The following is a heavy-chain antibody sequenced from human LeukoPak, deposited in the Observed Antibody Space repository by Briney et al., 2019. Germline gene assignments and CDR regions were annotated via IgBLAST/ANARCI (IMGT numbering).Heavy chain of an antibody. J-gene: IGHJ4*02. V-gene: IGHV4-4*07. CDR2: IFTSGST. Sequence: SETLSLTCTVSGGSISSYYWSWIRQPAGKGLEWIGRIFTSGSTNYNPSLKSRGTMSVDTSKNQFSLRLSSVTAADTAVYYCARGEAYYYDSSGYFDYWGQGTLVTVSS. D-gene: IGHD3-22*01. CDR1: GGSISSYY. CDR3: ARGEAYYYDSSGYFDY.